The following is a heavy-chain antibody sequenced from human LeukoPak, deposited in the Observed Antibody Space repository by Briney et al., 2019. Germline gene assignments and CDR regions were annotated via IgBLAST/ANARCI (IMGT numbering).Heavy chain of an antibody. D-gene: IGHD1-1*01. Sequence: SETLSLTCTVSGGSISSYYWSWIRQPAGKGLEWIGRIYTSGSTNYNPSLKSRVTISVDTSKNQFSLKLSSVTAADTAVYYCARMGRAGTTFPYYYYYMDVWGKGTTVTVSS. CDR3: ARMGRAGTTFPYYYYYMDV. CDR1: GGSISSYY. V-gene: IGHV4-4*07. CDR2: IYTSGST. J-gene: IGHJ6*03.